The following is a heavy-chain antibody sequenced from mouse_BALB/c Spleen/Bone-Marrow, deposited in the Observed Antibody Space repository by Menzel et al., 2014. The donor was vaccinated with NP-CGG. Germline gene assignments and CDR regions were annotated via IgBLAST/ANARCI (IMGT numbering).Heavy chain of an antibody. D-gene: IGHD2-1*01. Sequence: QVQLQQSGAELVKPGASVKLSFKASGYTFTSYYMYWVKQRPGQGLEWIGEINPSNGGTNFNEKFKSKATLTVDKSSSTAYMQLSSLTSEDSAVYYCTRYGNYYFDYWGQGTTLTVSS. CDR2: INPSNGGT. CDR1: GYTFTSYY. J-gene: IGHJ2*01. V-gene: IGHV1S81*02. CDR3: TRYGNYYFDY.